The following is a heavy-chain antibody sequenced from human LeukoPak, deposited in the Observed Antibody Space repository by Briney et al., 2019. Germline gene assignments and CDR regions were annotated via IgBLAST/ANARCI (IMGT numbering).Heavy chain of an antibody. V-gene: IGHV3-23*01. CDR1: GFTFSSYA. Sequence: GGSLRLSCAASGFTFSSYAMSWVRQAPGKGLVWVSGISGSGGSTFYTDSVKGRFTISRDNSKNTLNLQMNSLRAEHTAVYYCAKDRAVVGDYWYFDLWGRGTLVTASS. J-gene: IGHJ2*01. CDR3: AKDRAVVGDYWYFDL. D-gene: IGHD6-19*01. CDR2: ISGSGGST.